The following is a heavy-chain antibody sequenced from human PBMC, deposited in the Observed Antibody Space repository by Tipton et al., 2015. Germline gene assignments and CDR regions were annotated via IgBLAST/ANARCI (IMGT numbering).Heavy chain of an antibody. Sequence: TLSLTCTVSGGAINSGDNYWTWIRQHPGKGLEWIGYIYYSGSTYYNPSLKSRVSISLDRSKTQFSLNLSSVTAADTAVYYCARGLGGNSESWFDPWGQGTLVTVSS. CDR3: ARGLGGNSESWFDP. V-gene: IGHV4-31*03. CDR2: IYYSGST. CDR1: GGAINSGDNY. J-gene: IGHJ5*02. D-gene: IGHD4-23*01.